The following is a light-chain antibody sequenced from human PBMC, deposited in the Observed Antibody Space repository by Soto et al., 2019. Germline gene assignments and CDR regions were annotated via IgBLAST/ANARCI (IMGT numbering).Light chain of an antibody. V-gene: IGKV1-5*01. CDR1: QSVSYW. J-gene: IGKJ1*01. Sequence: DIQMTQSPSTLSTSVGARVTITCRASQSVSYWLAWYQQKPGKAPNLLIYDASSLESGVPSRFSGSGSGTEFTLTISSLQPDDFATYYCQQYNSYSPETFGQGTKVEIK. CDR2: DAS. CDR3: QQYNSYSPET.